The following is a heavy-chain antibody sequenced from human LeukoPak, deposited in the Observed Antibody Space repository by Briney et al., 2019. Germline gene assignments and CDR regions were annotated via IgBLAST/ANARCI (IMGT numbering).Heavy chain of an antibody. J-gene: IGHJ3*02. Sequence: SVKVSCKASGGTFSSYAISWVRQAPGQGLEWMGGIIPIFGTANYAQKFQGRVTITTDESTSTAYMELSSLRSEDTAVYYCAREGYCSSTSCYFYAFDIWGQGTMVTVSS. CDR1: GGTFSSYA. V-gene: IGHV1-69*05. D-gene: IGHD2-2*01. CDR3: AREGYCSSTSCYFYAFDI. CDR2: IIPIFGTA.